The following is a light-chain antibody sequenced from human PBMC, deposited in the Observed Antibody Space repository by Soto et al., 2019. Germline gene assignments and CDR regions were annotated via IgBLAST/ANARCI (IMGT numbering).Light chain of an antibody. CDR2: DAS. V-gene: IGKV1-5*01. Sequence: DIQMTQSPSTLPASVGDRVTITCRASQSISTWLAWYQQQPGKAPNLLITDASSLEGGDPSRFSGSGSGTEFTLTISSLQPDDFATYYCQQYKTYSISFGGGTRVELK. CDR3: QQYKTYSIS. J-gene: IGKJ4*01. CDR1: QSISTW.